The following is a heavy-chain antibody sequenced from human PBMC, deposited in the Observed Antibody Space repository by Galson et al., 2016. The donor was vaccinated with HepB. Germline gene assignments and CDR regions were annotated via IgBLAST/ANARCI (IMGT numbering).Heavy chain of an antibody. Sequence: SLRLSCAASGFTFSSYAMSWVRQAPGKGLEWVSAINGSGGSTYYADSMKGRFTISRDNSKSTLYLQMNSLRAEDTAVYYCAKVLFPTRYTGQTLDYWGQGTLVTVSS. CDR2: INGSGGST. CDR3: AKVLFPTRYTGQTLDY. D-gene: IGHD5-12*01. CDR1: GFTFSSYA. J-gene: IGHJ4*02. V-gene: IGHV3-23*01.